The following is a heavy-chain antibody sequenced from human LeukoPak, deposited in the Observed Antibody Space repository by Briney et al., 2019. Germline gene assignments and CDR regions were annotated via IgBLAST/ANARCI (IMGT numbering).Heavy chain of an antibody. Sequence: PSETLSLTCTVSGGSISSYYWSWIRQPAGKGLEWIGRIYTSGSTNYNPSLKSRVTMSVDTSKNQFSLKLSSVTAADTAVYYCARDWGLYYYGSGSYYVYYGMDVWGQGTTVTVAS. CDR3: ARDWGLYYYGSGSYYVYYGMDV. CDR1: GGSISSYY. J-gene: IGHJ6*02. D-gene: IGHD3-10*01. CDR2: IYTSGST. V-gene: IGHV4-4*07.